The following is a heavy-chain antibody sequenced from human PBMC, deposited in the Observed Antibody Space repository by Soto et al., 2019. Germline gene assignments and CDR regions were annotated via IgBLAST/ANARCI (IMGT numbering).Heavy chain of an antibody. V-gene: IGHV3-30*03. CDR2: ISYDGSNK. J-gene: IGHJ4*02. CDR1: GFTFSSYG. Sequence: LRLSCAASGFTFSSYGMHWVRQAPGKGLEWVAVISYDGSNKYYADSVKGRFTISRDNSKNTLYLQMNSLRAEDTAVYYCARAETYYDILTGYAYTYPLDYWGQGTMVTVSS. CDR3: ARAETYYDILTGYAYTYPLDY. D-gene: IGHD3-9*01.